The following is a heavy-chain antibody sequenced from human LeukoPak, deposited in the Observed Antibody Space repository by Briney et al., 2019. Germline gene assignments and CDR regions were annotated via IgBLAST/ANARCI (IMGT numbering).Heavy chain of an antibody. J-gene: IGHJ3*02. D-gene: IGHD2-21*01. CDR1: GGSISSYY. CDR3: ARDGDWAFDI. Sequence: SETLSLTCTVSGGSISSYYGSWIRQPPGKGLEWIGYIYYSGSTNYNPSLKSRVTISVDTSKNQFSLKLSSVTAADTAVYYCARDGDWAFDIWGQGTMVTVSS. CDR2: IYYSGST. V-gene: IGHV4-59*01.